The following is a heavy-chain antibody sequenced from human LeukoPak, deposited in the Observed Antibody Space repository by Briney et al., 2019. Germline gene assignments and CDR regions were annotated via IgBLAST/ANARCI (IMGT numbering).Heavy chain of an antibody. CDR2: INSDGSST. CDR3: ARSPVEVDGFDI. J-gene: IGHJ3*02. V-gene: IGHV3-74*01. Sequence: GGSLRLSCAASGFTFSSYWMYWVRQAPGKGLVWVSRINSDGSSTSYADSVKGRCSISRDNAKNTLYLQMNSLRAEDTAVYYCARSPVEVDGFDIWGPGTMGNVSS. D-gene: IGHD2-2*01. CDR1: GFTFSSYW.